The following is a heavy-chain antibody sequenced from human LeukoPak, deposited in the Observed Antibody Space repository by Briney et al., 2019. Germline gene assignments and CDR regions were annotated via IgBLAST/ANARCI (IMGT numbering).Heavy chain of an antibody. V-gene: IGHV1-18*01. CDR2: ISAYNGNT. CDR1: GYTFTSYG. CDR3: ARSSITMVRGVIADFDY. D-gene: IGHD3-10*01. Sequence: ASVKVSCKASGYTFTSYGISWVRQAPGQGLEWMGWISAYNGNTNYAQELQGRVTMTTDTSTSTAYMELRSLRSDDTAVYYCARSSITMVRGVIADFDYWGQGTLVTVSS. J-gene: IGHJ4*02.